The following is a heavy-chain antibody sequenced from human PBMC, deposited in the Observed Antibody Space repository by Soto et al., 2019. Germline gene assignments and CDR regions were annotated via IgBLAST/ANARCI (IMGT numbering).Heavy chain of an antibody. V-gene: IGHV1-69*01. D-gene: IGHD3-9*01. CDR2: IIPIFGTA. CDR1: GGTFSSYA. J-gene: IGHJ6*02. CDR3: ARWAGLRYFDWLPYYYYGMDV. Sequence: QVQLVQSGAEVKKPGSSVKVSCKASGGTFSSYAISWVRQAPGQGLEWMGGIIPIFGTANYAQKFQGRVTITADESTSTVYMELSSLRSEDTAVYYCARWAGLRYFDWLPYYYYGMDVWGQGTTVTVSS.